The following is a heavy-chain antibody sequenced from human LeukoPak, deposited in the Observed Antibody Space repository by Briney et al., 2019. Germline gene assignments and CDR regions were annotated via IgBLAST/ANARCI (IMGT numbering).Heavy chain of an antibody. CDR2: INTDNSNT. CDR3: ARSTGPGGYFDF. V-gene: IGHV1-3*04. Sequence: ASVKVSCKASGYTFISKGIHWVRQAPGQRLEWMAWINTDNSNTKRSQTLLGRVTITRDTSATTAYMELSSLRFEDTAVYYCARSTGPGGYFDFWGEGTLVTVSS. CDR1: GYTFISKG. J-gene: IGHJ4*02. D-gene: IGHD3-16*01.